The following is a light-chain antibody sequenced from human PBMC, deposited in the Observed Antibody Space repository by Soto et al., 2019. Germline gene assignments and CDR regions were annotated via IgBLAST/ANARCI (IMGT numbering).Light chain of an antibody. V-gene: IGKV1-39*01. J-gene: IGKJ2*01. CDR3: QPSYITPYT. CDR1: QSISSY. Sequence: DIQMTQSPSSLSASVGDRVTITCRASQSISSYLNWYQQKPGKAPKLLIYAASSLQSGVPSRFSGSGSGTDLTINISSLQPEDFATYYCQPSYITPYTFCQGTKREIQ. CDR2: AAS.